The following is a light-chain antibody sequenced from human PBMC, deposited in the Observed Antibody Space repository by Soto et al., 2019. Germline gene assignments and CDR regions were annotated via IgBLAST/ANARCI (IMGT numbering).Light chain of an antibody. CDR2: GAS. V-gene: IGKV1-5*01. Sequence: DIQMTQSPPTLSASVGDRVTITCWASQSIRHYLAWYQQMPGKAPKLLIYGASTLQSGVPPRFSGSGSGTEFTLTISSLQPDDFGTYFCQHHNSYSQTFGQGTKVDIK. CDR3: QHHNSYSQT. CDR1: QSIRHY. J-gene: IGKJ1*01.